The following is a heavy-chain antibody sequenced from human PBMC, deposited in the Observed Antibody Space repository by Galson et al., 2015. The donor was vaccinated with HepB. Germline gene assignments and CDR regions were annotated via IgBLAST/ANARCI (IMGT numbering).Heavy chain of an antibody. CDR2: ISVYNGDT. D-gene: IGHD2/OR15-2a*01. Sequence: SVKVSCKASGYTFSLYGVTWVRQAPGQGLEWLGWISVYNGDTHYAQNVQGRVTMTTDTSMSTAYMELRSLRSDDTAVYYCARAHYSTSPPDFWGQGTLVTVSS. J-gene: IGHJ4*02. CDR3: ARAHYSTSPPDF. V-gene: IGHV1-18*01. CDR1: GYTFSLYG.